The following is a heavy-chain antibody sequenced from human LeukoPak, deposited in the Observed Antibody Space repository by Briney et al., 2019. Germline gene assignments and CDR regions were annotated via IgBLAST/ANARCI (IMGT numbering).Heavy chain of an antibody. CDR3: AKVIREELDSYYFDY. Sequence: GRSLRLSCAASGFTFDDYAMHWVRQAPGKGLEWVSGISWNSGSIGYADSVKGRFTISRDNAKNSLYLQMNSLRAEDTALYYCAKVIREELDSYYFDYWGQGTLVTVSS. V-gene: IGHV3-9*01. CDR1: GFTFDDYA. CDR2: ISWNSGSI. D-gene: IGHD6-6*01. J-gene: IGHJ4*02.